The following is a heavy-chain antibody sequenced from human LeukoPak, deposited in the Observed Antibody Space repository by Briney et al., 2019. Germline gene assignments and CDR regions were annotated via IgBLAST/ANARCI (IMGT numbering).Heavy chain of an antibody. CDR1: GYMFTSYA. CDR3: ARHPYYDSRGYYAY. CDR2: ISAFTGNT. D-gene: IGHD3-22*01. J-gene: IGHJ4*02. Sequence: ASVKVSCKTSGYMFTSYAISWVRQAPGQGLEWMGWISAFTGNTNYAQKVQGRVTMTTDTSTTTAYMELRSLRSDDTAMYYCARHPYYDSRGYYAYWGQGSLVTVSS. V-gene: IGHV1-18*01.